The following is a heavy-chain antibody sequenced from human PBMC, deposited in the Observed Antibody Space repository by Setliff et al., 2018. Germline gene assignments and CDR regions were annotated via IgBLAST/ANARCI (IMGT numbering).Heavy chain of an antibody. V-gene: IGHV1-18*04. J-gene: IGHJ4*02. Sequence: ASVKVSCKASGYTFSTHGISWVRQAPGRGLEWLAWIGLYSGETNFALNIRDRLTMTTDISTTTVYMKLRGLTSDDTAVYYCARARIAVAGSDLDYWGQGTLVTVSS. CDR1: GYTFSTHG. CDR3: ARARIAVAGSDLDY. D-gene: IGHD6-19*01. CDR2: IGLYSGET.